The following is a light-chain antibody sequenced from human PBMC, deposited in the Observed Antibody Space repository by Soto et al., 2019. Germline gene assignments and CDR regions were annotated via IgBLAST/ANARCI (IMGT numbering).Light chain of an antibody. CDR1: QTVSTY. CDR2: SAS. CDR3: QQRASWPLT. Sequence: EIVLTQSPAILSLSPGERATLSCRTNQTVSTYLAWYQHKTGQAPRLLIYSASKRATGIPARFSGSGSGTDFTLTISSLEPEDFAFYYCQQRASWPLTFGGGTKV. J-gene: IGKJ4*01. V-gene: IGKV3-11*01.